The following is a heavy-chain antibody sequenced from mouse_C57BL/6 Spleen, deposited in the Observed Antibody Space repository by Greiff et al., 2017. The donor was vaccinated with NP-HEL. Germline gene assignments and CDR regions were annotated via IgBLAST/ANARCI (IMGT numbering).Heavy chain of an antibody. J-gene: IGHJ4*01. D-gene: IGHD1-1*01. CDR1: GYTFTDYY. Sequence: VQLQQSGPELVKPGASVKISCKASGYTFTDYYMNWVKQSHGKSLEWIGDINPNNGGTSYNQKFKGKATLTVDKSSSTAYMELRSLTSEDSAVYYCERHSSYDMDYWGQGTSVTVSS. CDR2: INPNNGGT. V-gene: IGHV1-26*01. CDR3: ERHSSYDMDY.